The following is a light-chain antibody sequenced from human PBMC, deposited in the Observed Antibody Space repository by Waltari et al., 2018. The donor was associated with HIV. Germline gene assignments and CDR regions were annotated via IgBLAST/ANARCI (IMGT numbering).Light chain of an antibody. Sequence: QLVLTQSPSASASLGASVKLTCTLSGGTSNYAIAWPPQQPEKGPRYLMKLNSDGSHSKGDGIPDRFSGSSSGPERYLTISSLRSEDEVDYYCQTWGAGILVFGGGTKLTVL. J-gene: IGLJ3*02. CDR1: GGTSNYA. CDR2: LNSDGSH. CDR3: QTWGAGILV. V-gene: IGLV4-69*01.